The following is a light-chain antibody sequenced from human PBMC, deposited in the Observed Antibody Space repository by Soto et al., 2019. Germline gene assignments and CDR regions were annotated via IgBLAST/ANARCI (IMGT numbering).Light chain of an antibody. CDR3: QNYDSGPLT. J-gene: IGKJ4*01. CDR2: SAS. CDR1: QDIGPY. V-gene: IGKV1-27*01. Sequence: DIQMTQSPSSLSASVGDRVTITCRASQDIGPYLAWYQQKSGRLPELLIYSASTLQSGVPSRFSGSGSGAYFSLTISGLQPEDAATYYYQNYDSGPLTFGGGTKVEI.